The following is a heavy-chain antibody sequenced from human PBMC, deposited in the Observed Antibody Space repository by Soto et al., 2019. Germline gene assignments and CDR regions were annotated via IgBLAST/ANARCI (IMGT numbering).Heavy chain of an antibody. CDR1: GGSFSGYY. CDR2: INHSGST. Sequence: SETLSLTCAVYGGSFSGYYWSWIRQPPGKGLEWVGEINHSGSTNYNPSLKSRVTIPVETSKNQFSLKLSSVTAADTAVYYCAIDQRGGYSCYDTDYYYHYMDVWGKGTTVTVSS. J-gene: IGHJ6*03. CDR3: AIDQRGGYSCYDTDYYYHYMDV. V-gene: IGHV4-34*01. D-gene: IGHD5-12*01.